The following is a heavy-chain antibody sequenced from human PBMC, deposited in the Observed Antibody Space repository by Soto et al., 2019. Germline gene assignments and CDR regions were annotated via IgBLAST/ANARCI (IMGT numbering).Heavy chain of an antibody. Sequence: SVKFSCKASGGTFSSYAISWVRQAPGQGLEWMGGIIPIFGTANYAQKFQGRVTITADESTSTAYMELSSLRSEDTAVYYCAISGILDYYYGMDVWGQGTTVTVSS. CDR1: GGTFSSYA. J-gene: IGHJ6*02. V-gene: IGHV1-69*13. D-gene: IGHD1-20*01. CDR2: IIPIFGTA. CDR3: AISGILDYYYGMDV.